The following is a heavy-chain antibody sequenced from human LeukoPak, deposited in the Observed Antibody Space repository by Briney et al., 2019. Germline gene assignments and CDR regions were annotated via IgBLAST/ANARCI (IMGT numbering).Heavy chain of an antibody. J-gene: IGHJ4*02. CDR1: GGSFSGYY. CDR2: INHSGST. D-gene: IGHD5-24*01. CDR3: ARQGSRDGYPYFFDY. Sequence: SETLSLTCAVYGGSFSGYYWSWIRQPPGKGLEWIGEINHSGSTNYNPSLKSRVTISVDTSKNQFSLKLSSVTAADTAVYYCARQGSRDGYPYFFDYWGQGTLVTVSS. V-gene: IGHV4-34*01.